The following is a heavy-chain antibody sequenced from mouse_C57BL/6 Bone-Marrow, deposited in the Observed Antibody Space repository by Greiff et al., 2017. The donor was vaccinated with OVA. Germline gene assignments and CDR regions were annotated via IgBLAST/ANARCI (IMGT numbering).Heavy chain of an antibody. Sequence: EVQLQQSGPVLVKPGASVKMSCKASGYTFTDYYMNWVKQSHGKSLEWIGVINPYNGGTSYNQKFKGKATLTVDKSSSTAYMELNSLTSEDSAVYYCARRESSPFAYWGQGTLVTVSA. D-gene: IGHD1-1*01. CDR3: ARRESSPFAY. CDR2: INPYNGGT. J-gene: IGHJ3*01. CDR1: GYTFTDYY. V-gene: IGHV1-19*01.